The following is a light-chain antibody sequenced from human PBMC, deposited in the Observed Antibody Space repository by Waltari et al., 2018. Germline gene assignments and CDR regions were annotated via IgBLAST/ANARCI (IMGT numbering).Light chain of an antibody. Sequence: DIQMTQSPSSLSASVGDIVTLTCRASQSINIWLDWYQQKPGKAPKLLIYKASSLHSGVPSRFSGSGSGTDFILTINSLQPEDFATYYCFQYNRSPYSFGQGTKVEI. CDR1: QSINIW. J-gene: IGKJ2*03. CDR3: FQYNRSPYS. V-gene: IGKV1D-16*01. CDR2: KAS.